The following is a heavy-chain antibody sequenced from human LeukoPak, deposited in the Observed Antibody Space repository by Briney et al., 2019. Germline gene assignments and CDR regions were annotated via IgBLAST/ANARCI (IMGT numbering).Heavy chain of an antibody. D-gene: IGHD3-22*01. CDR2: INPNSGGT. V-gene: IGHV1-2*02. J-gene: IGHJ4*02. CDR1: GYTFTGYY. Sequence: SVKVSCKASGYTFTGYYMHWVRQAPGQGLEWMGWINPNSGGTNYAQKFQGRVTMTRDTSISTAYMERSRLRSDDTAVYYCARVDEYYYDSSGYYYAYYFDYWGQGTLVSVSS. CDR3: ARVDEYYYDSSGYYYAYYFDY.